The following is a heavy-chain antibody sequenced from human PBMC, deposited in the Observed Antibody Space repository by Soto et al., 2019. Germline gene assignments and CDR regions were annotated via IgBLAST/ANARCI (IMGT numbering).Heavy chain of an antibody. CDR1: GYTFTSYA. CDR3: PRGGSVVSDY. CDR2: INAGNGNT. J-gene: IGHJ4*02. Sequence: QVQLVQSGAEEKKPGASVKVSCKASGYTFTSYAMHWVRQAPGQRLEWMGWINAGNGNTKYSQKFQGRVTITRDTSSSAADMELSSLISEGTAVYYCPRGGSVVSDYWGQGNRVTVSS. D-gene: IGHD2-15*01. V-gene: IGHV1-3*05.